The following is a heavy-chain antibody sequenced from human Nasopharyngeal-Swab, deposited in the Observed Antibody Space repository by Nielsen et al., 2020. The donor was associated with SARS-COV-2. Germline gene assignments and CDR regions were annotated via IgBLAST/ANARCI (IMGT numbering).Heavy chain of an antibody. CDR2: ISGSGGNT. D-gene: IGHD6-13*01. J-gene: IGHJ4*02. CDR3: AKAYGSSWDY. Sequence: GESLKISCAASGFTFSTYDMSWVRQAPGKGLEWVSGISGSGGNTNYADSVKGRFTISRDNSKNTLYLQMNSLRAEDTAVYFCAKAYGSSWDYWGQGTLVTVSS. CDR1: GFTFSTYD. V-gene: IGHV3-23*01.